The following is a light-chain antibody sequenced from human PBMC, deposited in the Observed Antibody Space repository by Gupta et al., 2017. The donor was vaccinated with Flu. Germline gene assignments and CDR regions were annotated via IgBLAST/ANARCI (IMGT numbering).Light chain of an antibody. V-gene: IGKV3-15*01. CDR2: GAS. CDR1: QSVSGY. J-gene: IGKJ2*01. Sequence: VLPQSPATLSVSPGERATLSCRASQSVSGYLAWYQHTPGQVPRLLIHGASNRATGFPARFGGSGSGTEFTLPTSRLQSEDFAVYYCQHSNGGPPAFTFGQGTKLEIK. CDR3: QHSNGGPPAFT.